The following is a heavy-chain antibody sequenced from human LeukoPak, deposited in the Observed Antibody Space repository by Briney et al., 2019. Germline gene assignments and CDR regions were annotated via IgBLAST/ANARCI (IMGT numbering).Heavy chain of an antibody. V-gene: IGHV3-30*18. CDR2: ISYDGSNK. J-gene: IGHJ4*02. CDR1: GFTFSSYG. D-gene: IGHD5-24*01. Sequence: GGSLRLSCAASGFTFSSYGMHWVRQAPGKGLEWVAVISYDGSNKYYADSVKGRFTISRDNSKNTLYLQMNSLRAEDTAVDYCAKAGVEVSGFDYWGQGTLVTVSS. CDR3: AKAGVEVSGFDY.